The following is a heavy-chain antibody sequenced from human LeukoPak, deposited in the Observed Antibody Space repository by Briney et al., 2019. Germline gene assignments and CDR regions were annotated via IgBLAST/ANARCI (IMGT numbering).Heavy chain of an antibody. CDR1: GFTFSSYW. J-gene: IGHJ6*04. V-gene: IGHV3-7*03. Sequence: GGSLRLSCAASGFTFSSYWMSWGRQAPGKGLEWVASIKKDGSEKNYVDSVKGGFTISRDNAKDSLYLQMNSLRAEDTAIYYCARQRMVDVWGKGTTVIVSS. CDR3: ARQRMVDV. D-gene: IGHD2-15*01. CDR2: IKKDGSEK.